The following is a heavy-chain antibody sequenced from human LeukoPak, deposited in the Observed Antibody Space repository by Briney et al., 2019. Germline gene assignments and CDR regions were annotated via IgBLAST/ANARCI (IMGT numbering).Heavy chain of an antibody. J-gene: IGHJ4*02. D-gene: IGHD6-19*01. CDR1: GFTFSSYG. Sequence: PGGSLRLSCAASGFTFSSYGMHWVRQAPGKGLEWVAVISYDGSNKYYADSVKGRFTISRDNSKNTLYLQMNSLRAEDTAVYYCVKDHSSGWDYWGQGTLVTVSS. CDR2: ISYDGSNK. V-gene: IGHV3-30*18. CDR3: VKDHSSGWDY.